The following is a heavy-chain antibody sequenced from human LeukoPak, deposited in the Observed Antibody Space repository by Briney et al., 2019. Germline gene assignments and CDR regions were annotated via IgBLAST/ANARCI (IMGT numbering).Heavy chain of an antibody. CDR2: ISRSSNYI. CDR1: GFTLHSYS. Sequence: GGSLRLSRAASGFTLHSYSMNWVPQAPGKGLEWGSSISRSSNYILYADSLKGRFNIYRDNAKNSLYLQMNRLRAEDTAVYYCARDGGCSGGSCYGGALNWFDPWGQGTLVTVSS. J-gene: IGHJ5*02. D-gene: IGHD2-15*01. V-gene: IGHV3-21*01. CDR3: ARDGGCSGGSCYGGALNWFDP.